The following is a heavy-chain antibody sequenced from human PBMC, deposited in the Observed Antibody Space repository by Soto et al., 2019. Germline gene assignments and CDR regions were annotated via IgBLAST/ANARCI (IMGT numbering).Heavy chain of an antibody. J-gene: IGHJ5*01. CDR1: GYTFTSYG. D-gene: IGHD2-2*03. CDR3: ARDGDGYSAAFDF. V-gene: IGHV1-18*01. CDR2: ISAYNGDT. Sequence: QFQLVQSGAEVKEPGASVKVSCKPSGYTFTSYGISWVRQAPGQGLEWMGWISAYNGDTNYAQKFQGRVTMTTETSTSTAYLELRSLRSDDTAVYYCARDGDGYSAAFDFWGQGTRVTVSS.